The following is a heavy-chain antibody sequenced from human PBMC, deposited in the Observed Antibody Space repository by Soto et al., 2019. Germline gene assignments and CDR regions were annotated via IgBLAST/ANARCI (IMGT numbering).Heavy chain of an antibody. D-gene: IGHD6-13*01. CDR3: ARHDGSSWYVSA. Sequence: PSETLSLTCTVSGGSISSSSYYWGWIRQPPGKGLEWIGSIYSSGSTYYNPSLKSRVTISVDTSKNQFSLKLSSVTAADTAVYYCARHDGSSWYVSAWGQGTLVTVSS. CDR2: IYSSGST. CDR1: GGSISSSSYY. V-gene: IGHV4-39*01. J-gene: IGHJ4*02.